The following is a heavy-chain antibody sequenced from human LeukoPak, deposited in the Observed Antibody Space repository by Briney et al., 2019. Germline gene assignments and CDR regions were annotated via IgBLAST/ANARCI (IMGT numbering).Heavy chain of an antibody. V-gene: IGHV3-48*03. CDR2: ISSSGSAI. Sequence: PGGSLRLSCAASGFIFRSYEMNWVRQAPGKGLEWVSYISSSGSAIYYADSVKGRFTISRDNAKNSLYLQMNSLRAEDTAVYYCARESPPPTGEFDYWGQGTLVTVSS. CDR3: ARESPPPTGEFDY. D-gene: IGHD7-27*01. J-gene: IGHJ4*02. CDR1: GFIFRSYE.